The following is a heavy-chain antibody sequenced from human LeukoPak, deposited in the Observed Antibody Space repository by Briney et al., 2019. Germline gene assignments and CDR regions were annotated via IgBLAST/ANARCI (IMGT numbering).Heavy chain of an antibody. D-gene: IGHD7-27*01. CDR1: GGSFSGYY. J-gene: IGHJ5*01. Sequence: SETLSLTCAVYGGSFSGYYGSWIRQPPGKGLEWIGEINHSGSTNYNPSLKSRVTISVDTSKNQFSLKLSSVTAADTAVYYCAGGLGRSWFDSSGQGTLVTVSP. CDR3: AGGLGRSWFDS. CDR2: INHSGST. V-gene: IGHV4-34*01.